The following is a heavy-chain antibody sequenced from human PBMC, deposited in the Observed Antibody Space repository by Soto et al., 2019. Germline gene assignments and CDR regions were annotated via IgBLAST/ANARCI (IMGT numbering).Heavy chain of an antibody. CDR2: IYHSGRT. D-gene: IGHD6-13*01. CDR1: GGSISSSNW. J-gene: IGHJ4*02. V-gene: IGHV4-4*02. CDR3: ARIAAAGNNFDY. Sequence: QVQLQESGPGLLKPSGTLSLTCAVSGGSISSSNWWSWVRQPPGKGLEWIGEIYHSGRTNYNPSLKSRVTISVDKPTNQFSLKLSSVTAADTAVYYCARIAAAGNNFDYWGQGTLVTVSS.